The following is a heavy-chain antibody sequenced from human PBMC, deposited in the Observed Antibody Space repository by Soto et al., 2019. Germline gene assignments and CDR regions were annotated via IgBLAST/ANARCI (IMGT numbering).Heavy chain of an antibody. V-gene: IGHV3-21*01. D-gene: IGHD1-26*01. J-gene: IGHJ4*02. CDR2: ITGSSSYI. CDR3: ARDLRGGTYFDS. CDR1: VFTFLNYG. Sequence: GGSLRLSCAASVFTFLNYGMHWVRQAPGKGLEWVSSITGSSSYIYYADSVRGRFTISRDNARDSLYLQMSSLRAEDTAVYYCARDLRGGTYFDSWGQGTLVTVSS.